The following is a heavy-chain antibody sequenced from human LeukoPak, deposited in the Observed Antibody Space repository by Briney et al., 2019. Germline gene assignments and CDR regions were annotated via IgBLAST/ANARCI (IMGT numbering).Heavy chain of an antibody. Sequence: ASVKVSCKASGGTFSSYAISWVRQAPGQGLEWMGGIIPIFGTANYAQKFQGRVTITADESTSTAYMELSSLRSEDTAVHYCARDSSGWYHWFDPWGQGTLVTVSS. V-gene: IGHV1-69*13. CDR2: IIPIFGTA. CDR1: GGTFSSYA. CDR3: ARDSSGWYHWFDP. J-gene: IGHJ5*02. D-gene: IGHD6-19*01.